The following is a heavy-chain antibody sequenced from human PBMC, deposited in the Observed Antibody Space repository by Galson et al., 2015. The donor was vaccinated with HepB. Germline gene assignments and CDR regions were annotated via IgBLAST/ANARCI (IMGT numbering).Heavy chain of an antibody. CDR1: GYTFTSYG. D-gene: IGHD1-26*01. CDR2: ISTYNGNT. CDR3: ARGGKSHYRSSFGNSGFDY. V-gene: IGHV1-18*04. Sequence: SVKVSCKASGYTFTSYGITWVRQAPGQGLEWMGWISTYNGNTNYTQKLQGRVTMTTDTSTSTAYMELRSLGSDETAMYYCARGGKSHYRSSFGNSGFDYWGQGTLVTVSS. J-gene: IGHJ4*02.